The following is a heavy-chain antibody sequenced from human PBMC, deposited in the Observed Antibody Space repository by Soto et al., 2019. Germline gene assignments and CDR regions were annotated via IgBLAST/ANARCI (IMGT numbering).Heavy chain of an antibody. CDR1: GFTFTDFA. V-gene: IGHV3-23*01. D-gene: IGHD3-10*01. CDR2: ISGGGDTT. J-gene: IGHJ4*02. CDR3: AKGRGGSGSLTPRVDF. Sequence: EVHLLESGGGLVQPGGSLRLSCGASGFTFTDFAMTWVRQAPGKGLEWVSAISGGGDTTSYADSVKGRFTVSRDGSKNTLYLQMSSLRAEDTALYYCAKGRGGSGSLTPRVDFWGQGTLVTVSS.